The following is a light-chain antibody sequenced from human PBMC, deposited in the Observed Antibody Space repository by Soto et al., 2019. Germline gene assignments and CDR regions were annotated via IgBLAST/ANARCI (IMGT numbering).Light chain of an antibody. J-gene: IGKJ4*01. CDR2: GAS. CDR3: LQYNNWPPLT. CDR1: QSVAGN. Sequence: EIVMTQSPATLSVSPGERATLSCRASQSVAGNLAWYQQKPGQAPRLLIYGASTRATGIPARFSGSGSGTEFTLTISSLQSEDFAVYYCLQYNNWPPLTFGGGTNVEIK. V-gene: IGKV3-15*01.